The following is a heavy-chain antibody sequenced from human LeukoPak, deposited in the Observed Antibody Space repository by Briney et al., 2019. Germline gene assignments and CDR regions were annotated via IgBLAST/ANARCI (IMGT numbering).Heavy chain of an antibody. CDR1: GFTFRSYW. Sequence: PGGSLRLSCAASGFTFRSYWMIWVRQAPGKGLEWVANINQVGSEKYYLDSVKGRFTISRDNAKNSLYLQMNSLRAEGTAVYYCARDHSEPGVFLDSWGQGALVTVSS. CDR2: INQVGSEK. V-gene: IGHV3-7*05. D-gene: IGHD1-14*01. J-gene: IGHJ4*02. CDR3: ARDHSEPGVFLDS.